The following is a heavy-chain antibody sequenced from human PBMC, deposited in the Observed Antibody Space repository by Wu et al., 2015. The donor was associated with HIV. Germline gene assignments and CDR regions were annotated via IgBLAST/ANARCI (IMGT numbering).Heavy chain of an antibody. Sequence: VQLVQPGTEVKKPGSSVKVSCKASGGTLNNYAISWVRQAPGQGLEWMGRIIPVFGITKYTQEFEGRVSITADESTNTAYMELRSLRSEDTALYFCARDHFDSSGCRAFDVWGQGTMVSVSS. CDR1: GGTLNNYA. D-gene: IGHD3-22*01. J-gene: IGHJ3*01. V-gene: IGHV1-69*13. CDR3: ARDHFDSSGCRAFDV. CDR2: IIPVFGIT.